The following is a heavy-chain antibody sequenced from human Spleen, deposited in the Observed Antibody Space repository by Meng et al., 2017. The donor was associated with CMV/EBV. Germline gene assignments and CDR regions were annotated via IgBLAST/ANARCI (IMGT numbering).Heavy chain of an antibody. CDR1: GGSFSTYY. CDR2: INHSGST. V-gene: IGHV4-34*01. CDR3: ARARRKGELAVRGYYYYYYGMDV. J-gene: IGHJ6*02. Sequence: SETLSLTCAVYGGSFSTYYWNWIRQPPGKGLEWIGEINHSGSTNYNPSLKSRVTISVDTSKNQFSLKLSSVTAADTAVYYCARARRKGELAVRGYYYYYYGMDVWGQGTTVTVSS. D-gene: IGHD6-6*01.